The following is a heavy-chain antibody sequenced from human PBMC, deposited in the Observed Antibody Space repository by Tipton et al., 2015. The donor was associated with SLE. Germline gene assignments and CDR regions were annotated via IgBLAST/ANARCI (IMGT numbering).Heavy chain of an antibody. CDR2: IKQDGSEK. CDR3: ARGAMTPGTPFDY. CDR1: GFTFSSYW. Sequence: SLRLSCAASGFTFSSYWMSWVRQAPGKGLEWVANIKQDGSEKYYVDSVKGRFTISRDNTKNSLYLQMNSLRAEDTAVYYCARGAMTPGTPFDYWGQGTLVTVSS. J-gene: IGHJ4*02. V-gene: IGHV3-7*04. D-gene: IGHD1-1*01.